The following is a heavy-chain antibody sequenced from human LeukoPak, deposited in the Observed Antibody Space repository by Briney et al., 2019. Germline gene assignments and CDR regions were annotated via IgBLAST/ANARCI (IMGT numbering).Heavy chain of an antibody. J-gene: IGHJ5*02. Sequence: GGSLRLSCAASGFTFSSYGMHWVRQAPGKGLEWVAVISYDGSNKYYADSVKGRFTISRDNSKNTLYLQMDSLRAEDTAVYYCVGGVIWFDPWGQGTLVTVSS. D-gene: IGHD2-8*02. CDR1: GFTFSSYG. CDR3: VGGVIWFDP. V-gene: IGHV3-30*03. CDR2: ISYDGSNK.